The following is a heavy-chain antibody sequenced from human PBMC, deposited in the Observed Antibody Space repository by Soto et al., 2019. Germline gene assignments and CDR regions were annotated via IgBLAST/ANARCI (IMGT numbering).Heavy chain of an antibody. V-gene: IGHV1-18*01. CDR2: ISTYNGNT. J-gene: IGHJ6*03. CDR3: ARGVDYFYQYMDV. CDR1: GYPFTSYS. Sequence: QVQLMQSGAAVKKPGASVKVSCKASGYPFTSYSISWVRQAPGQGLEWMGWISTYNGNTNYAHKFQGRLTMTTDTSTSTAYMEVRSLSSDDTAVYYCARGVDYFYQYMDVWGKGTTVTVSS.